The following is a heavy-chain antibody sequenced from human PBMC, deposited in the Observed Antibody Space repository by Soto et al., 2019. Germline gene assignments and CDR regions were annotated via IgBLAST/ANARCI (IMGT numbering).Heavy chain of an antibody. V-gene: IGHV1-69*02. CDR1: GGTFSSYT. CDR3: ARVPTAIYGMDV. Sequence: QVQLVQSGAEVKKPGSSVKVSCKASGGTFSSYTISWVRQAPGQGLEWMGRIIPILGIANYAQKFQGRVTITADKSTSTAYMELSSLRSEDTALYYCARVPTAIYGMDVWGQGTTVTVSS. CDR2: IIPILGIA. D-gene: IGHD4-4*01. J-gene: IGHJ6*02.